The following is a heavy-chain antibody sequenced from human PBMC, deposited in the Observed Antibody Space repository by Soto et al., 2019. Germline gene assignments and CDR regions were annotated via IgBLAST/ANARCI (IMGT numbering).Heavy chain of an antibody. CDR3: ARGVGLSGRYCSEGMDV. Sequence: ETLNMSREGSGYSFTSYRISWMSKMPGHGLECMRMIDPRDSYPNPSPSCQGDLTISADKSISTADLQWSSRKASHSPMYYRARGVGLSGRYCSEGMDVWGNGATVTVSS. CDR1: GYSFTSYR. CDR2: IDPRDSYP. J-gene: IGHJ6*04. D-gene: IGHD3-9*01. V-gene: IGHV5-10-1*01.